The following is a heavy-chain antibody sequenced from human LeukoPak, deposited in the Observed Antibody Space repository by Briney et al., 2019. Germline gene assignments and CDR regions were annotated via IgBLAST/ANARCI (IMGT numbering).Heavy chain of an antibody. CDR1: GYTFTNYD. V-gene: IGHV1-18*01. J-gene: IGHJ5*02. CDR2: ISGYNGNT. D-gene: IGHD6-13*01. Sequence: ASVKVSCKASGYTFTNYDINWVRQAPGQGLEWMGWISGYNGNTKYAQKFQGRVTMTRDTSISTAYMELSRLRSDDTAVYYCARGAAAVFFGSKTYNWFDPWGQGTLVTVSS. CDR3: ARGAAAVFFGSKTYNWFDP.